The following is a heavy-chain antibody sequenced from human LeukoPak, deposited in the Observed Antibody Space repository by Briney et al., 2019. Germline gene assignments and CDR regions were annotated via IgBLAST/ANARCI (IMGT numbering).Heavy chain of an antibody. V-gene: IGHV4-4*07. CDR2: IYTSGST. CDR1: GASISPYY. CDR3: ARVLCDYGRVDV. J-gene: IGHJ6*02. Sequence: SETLSLTCNVSGASISPYYWSWIRQPAGKGLEWIGHIYTSGSTNYNPSLKSRVTMSLDTSKSQFSLKLNSVTAADTAVYYCARVLCDYGRVDVWGQGTTVIVSS. D-gene: IGHD4-17*01.